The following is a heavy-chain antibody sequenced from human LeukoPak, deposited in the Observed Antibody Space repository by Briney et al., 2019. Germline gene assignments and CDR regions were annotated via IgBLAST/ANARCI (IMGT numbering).Heavy chain of an antibody. CDR1: GFAFRSYA. CDR2: ISGSGGST. V-gene: IGHV3-23*01. Sequence: GGSLRLSCAASGFAFRSYAMSWVRQAPGKGLEWVSSISGSGGSTYYADSVKGRFTISRDNSKNTLYLQMNSLRAEDTAVYYCAKDYSSGWYDYWGRGTLVTVSS. CDR3: AKDYSSGWYDY. D-gene: IGHD6-19*01. J-gene: IGHJ4*02.